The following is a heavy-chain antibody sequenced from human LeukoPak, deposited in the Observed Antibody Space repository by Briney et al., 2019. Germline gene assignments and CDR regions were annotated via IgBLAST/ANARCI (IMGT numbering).Heavy chain of an antibody. Sequence: SETLSLTCTVSGYSISSGYYWRWIRQAPGKGLEWIGSIYNSGSTYYNPSLKSRVTISVDMSKNQFSLKMSSVTAADTAVYYCARAYSSSWYWNWFDPWGQGTLVTVSS. CDR1: GYSISSGYY. CDR3: ARAYSSSWYWNWFDP. CDR2: IYNSGST. V-gene: IGHV4-38-2*02. D-gene: IGHD6-13*01. J-gene: IGHJ5*02.